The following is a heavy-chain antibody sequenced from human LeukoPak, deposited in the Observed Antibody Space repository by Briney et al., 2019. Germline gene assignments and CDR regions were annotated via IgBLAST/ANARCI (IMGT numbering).Heavy chain of an antibody. J-gene: IGHJ6*02. D-gene: IGHD2-2*01. Sequence: ASVKVSCKASGYTFTSYGISWVRQAPGQGLEWMGWISAYNGNTNYAQKLQGRVTMTTDTSTSTAYMELRSLRSDDTAVYYCARGSDIVVVPAATKVSFYYYYGMDVWGQGTTVTVSS. CDR3: ARGSDIVVVPAATKVSFYYYYGMDV. CDR2: ISAYNGNT. CDR1: GYTFTSYG. V-gene: IGHV1-18*01.